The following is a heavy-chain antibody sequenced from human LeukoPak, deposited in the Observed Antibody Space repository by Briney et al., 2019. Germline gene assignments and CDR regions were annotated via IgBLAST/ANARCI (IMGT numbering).Heavy chain of an antibody. D-gene: IGHD3-10*01. V-gene: IGHV1-8*01. J-gene: IGHJ6*02. CDR1: GYTFTSYD. CDR2: MNPNNGNA. Sequence: GASVKVSCKASGYTFTSYDINWVRQATGQGLEWMGWMNPNNGNADLAQKFQGRVTMTRDTSTSTAYMELSSLTSEDTAVYYCARRFAMDVRGQGTTVTVSS. CDR3: ARRFAMDV.